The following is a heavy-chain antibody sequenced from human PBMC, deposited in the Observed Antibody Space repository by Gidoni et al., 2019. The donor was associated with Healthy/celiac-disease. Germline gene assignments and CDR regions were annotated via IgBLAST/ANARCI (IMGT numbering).Heavy chain of an antibody. V-gene: IGHV3-9*01. D-gene: IGHD2-2*02. CDR1: GFPFDDDA. CDR2: ISLNSGSI. Sequence: EVQLVESGGGLVQPGRSLRLSCAASGFPFDDDAIHWVRPAPAKGLEWVSGISLNSGSIGYADSVKGRFTSSRDNAKNSLYLQMNSLRAEDTALYYCAKGGWYCSSTSCYRGGLDYWGQGTLVTVSS. CDR3: AKGGWYCSSTSCYRGGLDY. J-gene: IGHJ4*02.